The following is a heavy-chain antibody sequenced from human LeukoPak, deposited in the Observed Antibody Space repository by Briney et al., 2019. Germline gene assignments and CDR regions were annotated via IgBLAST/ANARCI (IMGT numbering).Heavy chain of an antibody. CDR1: GGSISSSSYY. J-gene: IGHJ3*02. V-gene: IGHV4-61*05. CDR3: AAGLVPDAFDI. D-gene: IGHD6-19*01. Sequence: SETLSLTCTVSGGSISSSSYYWGWIRQPPGKGLEWIGYIYYSGSTNYNPSLKSRVTISVDTSKNQFSLKLSSVTAADTAVYYCAAGLVPDAFDIWGQGTMVTVSS. CDR2: IYYSGST.